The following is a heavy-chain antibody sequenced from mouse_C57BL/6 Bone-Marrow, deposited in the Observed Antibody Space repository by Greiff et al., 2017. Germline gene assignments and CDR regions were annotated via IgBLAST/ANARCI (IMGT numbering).Heavy chain of an antibody. D-gene: IGHD2-5*01. CDR2: IYPRSGNT. V-gene: IGHV1-81*01. Sequence: QVQLQQSGAELARPGASVKLSCKASGYTFTSYGISWVKQRTGQGLEWIGEIYPRSGNTYYNEKFKGKATLTVDKSSSTAYMELRSLTSEDSAVXFYAREDYYRNYGWFAYWGQRNLVTVSA. J-gene: IGHJ3*01. CDR3: AREDYYRNYGWFAY. CDR1: GYTFTSYG.